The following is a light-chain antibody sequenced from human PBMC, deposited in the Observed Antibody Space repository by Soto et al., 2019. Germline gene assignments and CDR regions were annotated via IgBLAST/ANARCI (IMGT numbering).Light chain of an antibody. Sequence: EIVMTQSPATLSVSPGERSTLSCMAIQSVSRDLAWYQQKPCQAPRLLIYGASTRATGIPARFSGSGSGTEFTLTISRLEHEDFAVYYCQQYGSSPRWTFGQGTKVDIK. V-gene: IGKV3-15*01. CDR1: QSVSRD. J-gene: IGKJ1*01. CDR2: GAS. CDR3: QQYGSSPRWT.